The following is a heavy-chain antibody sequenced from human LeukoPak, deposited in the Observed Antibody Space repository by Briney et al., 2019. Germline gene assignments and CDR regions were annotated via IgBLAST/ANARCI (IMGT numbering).Heavy chain of an antibody. CDR3: ARMGPPLRGVRYYYYMDV. Sequence: SETLSLTRNVSGGSISSYYWSWIRQPPGKGLGWLGYIYYSSSTNYNPSLKSRDTISVDTSKNQFSLKLTSVTAADTAVYYCARMGPPLRGVRYYYYMDVWGKGTTVTVSS. V-gene: IGHV4-59*01. CDR1: GGSISSYY. CDR2: IYYSSST. D-gene: IGHD3-10*01. J-gene: IGHJ6*03.